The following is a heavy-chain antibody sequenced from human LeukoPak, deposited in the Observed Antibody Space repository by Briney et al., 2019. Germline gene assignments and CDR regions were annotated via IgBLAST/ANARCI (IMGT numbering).Heavy chain of an antibody. J-gene: IGHJ4*02. CDR2: FSGGGDS. CDR1: GFTSGIYA. Sequence: EGSLILSCAASGFTSGIYAMSWVRQAPGKGLEWVSAFSGGGDSFYADSVKGRFTISRDNSMNTLYLQMNSLRAEDTAVYYCARALYCSSISCYREYYFDYWGQGTLVTVSS. V-gene: IGHV3-23*01. CDR3: ARALYCSSISCYREYYFDY. D-gene: IGHD2-2*02.